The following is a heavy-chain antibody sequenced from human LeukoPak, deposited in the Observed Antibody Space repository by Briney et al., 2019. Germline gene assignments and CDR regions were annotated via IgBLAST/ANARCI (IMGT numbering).Heavy chain of an antibody. V-gene: IGHV3-23*01. Sequence: GGSLRLSCAASGFSFSSYAMSWVRQAPGKGLEWVSAISGSGGSTYYADSVKGRFTISRDNSKNTLYLQMNSLRAEDTAVYYCAKFWAQGVYGGNTHFDYWGQGTLVTVSS. D-gene: IGHD4-23*01. J-gene: IGHJ4*02. CDR2: ISGSGGST. CDR3: AKFWAQGVYGGNTHFDY. CDR1: GFSFSSYA.